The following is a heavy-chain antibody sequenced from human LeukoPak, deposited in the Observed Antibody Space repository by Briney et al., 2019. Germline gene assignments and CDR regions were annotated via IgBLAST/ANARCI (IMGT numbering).Heavy chain of an antibody. Sequence: GGSLRLSCAASGFTFSNYAMSWVRQAPGKGLEWVSTICGSGGSTYYADSVKGRFTISRDISKNTLYLQMNSPRDEDTAVYYCAKDGAAGAIDYYYYGMDVWGQGTTVTVSS. J-gene: IGHJ6*02. CDR1: GFTFSNYA. D-gene: IGHD6-13*01. V-gene: IGHV3-23*01. CDR3: AKDGAAGAIDYYYYGMDV. CDR2: ICGSGGST.